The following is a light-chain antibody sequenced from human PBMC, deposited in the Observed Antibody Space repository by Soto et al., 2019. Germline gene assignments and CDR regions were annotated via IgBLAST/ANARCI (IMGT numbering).Light chain of an antibody. Sequence: DIQLTQSPSFLSASVGDRVTITCRASQSISSYLNWYQQKPGKAPKLLIYAASSLQSGVPSRFSGSGSGTDFSLTISSLEPEDFATYYCQQSYGTPRTLGQGTKVDIK. CDR3: QQSYGTPRT. V-gene: IGKV1-39*01. J-gene: IGKJ1*01. CDR2: AAS. CDR1: QSISSY.